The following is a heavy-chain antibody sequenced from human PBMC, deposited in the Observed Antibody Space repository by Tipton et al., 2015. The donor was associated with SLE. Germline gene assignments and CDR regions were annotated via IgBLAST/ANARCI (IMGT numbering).Heavy chain of an antibody. V-gene: IGHV4-39*07. Sequence: TLSLTCTVSGGSISSRSYYWGWIRQPPGKGLEWIGRIYYSGSTYYNPSLKSRVTISVDTSKNQFSLKLRSVTAADTAVYYCARHEGAVAPGYFDFGGQATLVPVSS. CDR2: IYYSGST. J-gene: IGHJ4*02. CDR3: ARHEGAVAPGYFDF. CDR1: GGSISSRSYY. D-gene: IGHD6-19*01.